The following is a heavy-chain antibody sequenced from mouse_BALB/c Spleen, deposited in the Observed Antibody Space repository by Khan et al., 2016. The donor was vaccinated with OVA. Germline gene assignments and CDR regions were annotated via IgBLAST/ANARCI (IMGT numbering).Heavy chain of an antibody. Sequence: QVQLQQSGAELMKPGASVKISCKATGYTFSSYWIEWVKQRPGHGLEWIGEILPGSGSTNYNEKFKGKATFTADTSYNTAYMQLSSLTSEDSAVYYCSRAGGPHYYGYVADYWGQGTSVTVSS. CDR1: GYTFSSYW. D-gene: IGHD1-2*01. V-gene: IGHV1-9*01. CDR2: ILPGSGST. CDR3: SRAGGPHYYGYVADY. J-gene: IGHJ4*01.